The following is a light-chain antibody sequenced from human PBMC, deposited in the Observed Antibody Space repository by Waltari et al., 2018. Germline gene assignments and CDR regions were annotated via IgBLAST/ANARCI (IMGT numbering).Light chain of an antibody. J-gene: IGLJ3*02. CDR1: SRDVGGYNY. CDR2: GVS. Sequence: QSALTQPASVSGSPGQSITISCPGTSRDVGGYNYVYWYQQHPGNAPKLIIYGVSNRPSGVSARFSGSKSGNTASLTVSGLQAEDEAYYYCGSYTLINTLVVFGGGTKVTVL. V-gene: IGLV2-14*01. CDR3: GSYTLINTLVV.